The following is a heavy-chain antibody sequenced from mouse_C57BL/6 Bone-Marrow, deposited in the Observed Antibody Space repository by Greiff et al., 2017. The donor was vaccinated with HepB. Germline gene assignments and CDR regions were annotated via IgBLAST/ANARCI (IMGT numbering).Heavy chain of an antibody. D-gene: IGHD1-1*01. CDR1: GYSITSGYY. CDR3: ARGGYGSSYGAMDY. V-gene: IGHV3-6*01. CDR2: ISYDGSN. Sequence: EVHLVESGPGLVKPSQSLSLTCSVTGYSITSGYYWNWIRQFPGNKLEWMGYISYDGSNNYNPSLKNRISITRDTSKNQFFLKLNSVTTEDTATYYCARGGYGSSYGAMDYWGQGTSVTVSS. J-gene: IGHJ4*01.